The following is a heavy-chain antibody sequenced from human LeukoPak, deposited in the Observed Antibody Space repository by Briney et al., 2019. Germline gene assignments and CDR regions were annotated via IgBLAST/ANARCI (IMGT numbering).Heavy chain of an antibody. V-gene: IGHV4-61*02. CDR3: AREPPGY. CDR2: IYTNGGA. CDR1: GGSVTSGNYY. Sequence: SETLSLTCTVSGGSVTSGNYYWNWIRQPAGKGLEWIGRIYTNGGASYNPSLKSRVTIAIDASKNQFSLKLSSVTAADTAVYYCAREPPGYWGQGILVTVSS. J-gene: IGHJ4*02.